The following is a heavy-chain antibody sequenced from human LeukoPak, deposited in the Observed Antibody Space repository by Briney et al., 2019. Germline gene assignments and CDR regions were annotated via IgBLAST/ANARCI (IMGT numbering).Heavy chain of an antibody. CDR2: ISAYNGNT. D-gene: IGHD6-13*01. CDR1: GYTFTSYG. CDR3: ARVEQLVLDNWFDP. Sequence: ASVKVSCKAPGYTFTSYGISWVRQAPGQGLEWMGWISAYNGNTDYAQKLQGRVTMTTDTSTSTAYMELRSLRSDDTAVYYCARVEQLVLDNWFDPWGQGTLVTVSS. V-gene: IGHV1-18*01. J-gene: IGHJ5*02.